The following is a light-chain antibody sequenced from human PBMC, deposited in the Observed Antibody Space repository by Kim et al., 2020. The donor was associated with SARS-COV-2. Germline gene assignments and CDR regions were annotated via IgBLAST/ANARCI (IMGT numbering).Light chain of an antibody. CDR3: QQSSNWPPT. V-gene: IGKV3-11*01. J-gene: IGKJ5*01. Sequence: EIVLTQSPATLSLSPGERATLTCRASQSVSSYLAWYQQKPGQAPRLLIYDASNRATGIPARFSGSGYGTDFTLTISSLEPEDFAVYYCQQSSNWPPTFGQGTRLEIK. CDR1: QSVSSY. CDR2: DAS.